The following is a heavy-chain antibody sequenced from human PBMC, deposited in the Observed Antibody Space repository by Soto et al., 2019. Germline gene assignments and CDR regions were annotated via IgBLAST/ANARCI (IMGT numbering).Heavy chain of an antibody. V-gene: IGHV3-66*01. CDR3: ASSYYDSSGYSPYFDY. CDR2: IYSGGST. D-gene: IGHD3-22*01. CDR1: GFTVSSNY. J-gene: IGHJ4*02. Sequence: GGSLRLTCAASGFTVSSNYMSWVRQAPGKGLEWVSVIYSGGSTYYADSVKGRITIYRHNSKNTLYLQMNSLRAEDTAVYYCASSYYDSSGYSPYFDYWGQGTLVTVSS.